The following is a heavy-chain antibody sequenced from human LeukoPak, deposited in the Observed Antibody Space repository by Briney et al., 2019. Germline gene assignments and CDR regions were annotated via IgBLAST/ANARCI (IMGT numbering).Heavy chain of an antibody. J-gene: IGHJ4*02. CDR3: AKEGSLLWFGEYAPASFDY. CDR2: ISGSGGST. V-gene: IGHV3-23*01. CDR1: GFTFSSYG. D-gene: IGHD3-10*01. Sequence: GGSLRLSCAASGFTFSSYGVSWVRQAPGKGLEWVSAISGSGGSTYYADSVKGRFTISRDNSKNTLYLQMNSLRAEDTAVYYCAKEGSLLWFGEYAPASFDYWGQGTLVTVSS.